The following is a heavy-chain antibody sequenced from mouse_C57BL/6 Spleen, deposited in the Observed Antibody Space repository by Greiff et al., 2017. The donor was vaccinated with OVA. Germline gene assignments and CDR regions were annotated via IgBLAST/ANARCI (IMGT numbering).Heavy chain of an antibody. CDR2: ISSGSSTS. V-gene: IGHV5-17*01. CDR3: ARGNWDYLYFDV. CDR1: GFTFSDYG. Sequence: EVQLVESGGGLVKPGGSLKLSCAASGFTFSDYGMHWVRQAPEKGLEWVAYISSGSSTSYYADTVKGRFTISRDNANNTLFLQMTSLRSEDTAVYYCARGNWDYLYFDVWGTGTTVTVSS. D-gene: IGHD4-1*01. J-gene: IGHJ1*03.